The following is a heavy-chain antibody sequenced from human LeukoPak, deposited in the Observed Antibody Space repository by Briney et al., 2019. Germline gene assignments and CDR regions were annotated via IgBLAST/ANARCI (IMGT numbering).Heavy chain of an antibody. V-gene: IGHV3-30*03. D-gene: IGHD3-10*01. CDR3: ARDLSPVVRASPMGY. Sequence: TGGSLRFSCAASGFSFTSYGMHWVRQAPGKGLEWVALITYGGYYKYYSDSVKGRFTISSDTSKNTLYLQINSLRAEDTAVYYCARDLSPVVRASPMGYWGQGTLVTVSS. CDR1: GFSFTSYG. CDR2: ITYGGYYK. J-gene: IGHJ4*02.